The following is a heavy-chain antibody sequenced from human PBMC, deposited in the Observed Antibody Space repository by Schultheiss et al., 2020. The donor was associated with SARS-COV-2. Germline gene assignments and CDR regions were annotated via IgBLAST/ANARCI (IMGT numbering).Heavy chain of an antibody. D-gene: IGHD5-18*01. CDR3: ARDFAGAAMADY. Sequence: SETLSLTCAVYGGSFSGYYWSWIRQPPGKGLEWIGEINHSGSTNYNPSLKSRVTISVDTSKNQFSLKLSSVTAADTAVYYCARDFAGAAMADYWGQGTLVTVSS. CDR1: GGSFSGYY. V-gene: IGHV4-34*01. CDR2: INHSGST. J-gene: IGHJ4*02.